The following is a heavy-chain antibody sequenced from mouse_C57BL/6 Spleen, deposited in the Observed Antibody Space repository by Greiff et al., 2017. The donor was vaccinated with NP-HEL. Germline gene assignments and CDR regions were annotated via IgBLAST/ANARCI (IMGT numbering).Heavy chain of an antibody. CDR2: IYPGSGST. CDR1: GYTFTSYW. V-gene: IGHV1-55*01. J-gene: IGHJ3*01. D-gene: IGHD1-1*01. Sequence: VQLQQPGAELVKPGASVKMSCKASGYTFTSYWITWVKQRPGQGLEWIGDIYPGSGSTNYNEKFKSKATLTVDTSSSTAYMQLSSLTSEDSAVYYCARTITTVPEAWFAYWGQGTLVTVSA. CDR3: ARTITTVPEAWFAY.